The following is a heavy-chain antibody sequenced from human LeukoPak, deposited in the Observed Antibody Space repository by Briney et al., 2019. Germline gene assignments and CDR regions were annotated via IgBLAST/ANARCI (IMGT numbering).Heavy chain of an antibody. Sequence: SVKVSCKASGGTFNSYAISWVRQAPGQGLEWMGGIIPIFGTANYAQKFQGRVTVTADKSTNTAYMELSSLRSQDTAVYYCAMFPGYCSGGSCPFDPWGQGTLVTVSS. J-gene: IGHJ5*02. CDR2: IIPIFGTA. V-gene: IGHV1-69*06. CDR1: GGTFNSYA. CDR3: AMFPGYCSGGSCPFDP. D-gene: IGHD2-15*01.